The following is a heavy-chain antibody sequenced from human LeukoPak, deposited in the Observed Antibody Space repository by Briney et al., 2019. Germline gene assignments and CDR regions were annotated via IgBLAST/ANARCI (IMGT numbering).Heavy chain of an antibody. CDR2: ISYDGGNK. Sequence: GGSLRLSCAASGFTFSSYGMHWVRQAPGKGLEWVAVISYDGGNKYYADSVKGRFTISRDNSKNTLYLQMNSLRAEDTAVYYCAKEVDSGSYYGYWGQGTLVTVSS. V-gene: IGHV3-30*18. CDR1: GFTFSSYG. D-gene: IGHD1-26*01. CDR3: AKEVDSGSYYGY. J-gene: IGHJ4*02.